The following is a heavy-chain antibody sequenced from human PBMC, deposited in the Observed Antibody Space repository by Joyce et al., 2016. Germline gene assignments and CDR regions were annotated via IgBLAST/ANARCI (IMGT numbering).Heavy chain of an antibody. Sequence: QVQLQESGTGLVKPSGTLSLTCAVSGGSISSAHWWSWVRQPPGKGLEWIGEIYLDGSTTYNPSLKSRVTISVDKSKNQLSLKMNSVTAADTAVYYCARNGAYSQDSWGQGTLVTVSS. CDR3: ARNGAYSQDS. J-gene: IGHJ5*01. CDR1: GGSISSAHW. D-gene: IGHD5-12*01. V-gene: IGHV4-4*02. CDR2: IYLDGST.